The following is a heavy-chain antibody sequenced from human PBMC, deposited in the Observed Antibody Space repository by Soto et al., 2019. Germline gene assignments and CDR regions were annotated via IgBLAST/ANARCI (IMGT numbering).Heavy chain of an antibody. D-gene: IGHD4-17*01. CDR3: ATQSYGDYGYFDY. Sequence: GGSLRLSCAASGITFSSYSMNWVRQAPGKGLEWVSSISSSSSYIYYADSVKGRFTISRDNAKNSLYLQMNSLRAEDTAVYYCATQSYGDYGYFDYWGQGTLVTVSS. J-gene: IGHJ4*02. CDR2: ISSSSSYI. CDR1: GITFSSYS. V-gene: IGHV3-21*01.